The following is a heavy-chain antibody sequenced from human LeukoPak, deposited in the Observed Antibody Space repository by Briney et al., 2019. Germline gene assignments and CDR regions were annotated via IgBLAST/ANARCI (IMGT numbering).Heavy chain of an antibody. V-gene: IGHV3-23*01. CDR3: ATKYSSSWVFDY. CDR2: ISGSGGST. CDR1: GFTFSSYA. J-gene: IGHJ4*02. Sequence: QSGGSLRLSCAASGFTFSSYAMSWVRQAPGKGLEWVSAISGSGGSTYYADSVKGRFTISRDNSKNTLYLQMNSLRAEDTAVYYCATKYSSSWVFDYWGQGTLVTVSS. D-gene: IGHD6-13*01.